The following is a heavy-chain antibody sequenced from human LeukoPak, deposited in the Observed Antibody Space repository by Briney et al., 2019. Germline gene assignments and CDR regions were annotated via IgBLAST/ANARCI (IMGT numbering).Heavy chain of an antibody. Sequence: GGSLRLSCAASGFTFSSYSMNWVRQAPGKGLEWVSSISSSSSYIYYADSVKGRFTISRDNAKNSLYLQMNSLRAEDTAVHYCARERMVATGTFDYWGQGTLVTVSS. V-gene: IGHV3-21*01. CDR1: GFTFSSYS. CDR3: ARERMVATGTFDY. CDR2: ISSSSSYI. J-gene: IGHJ4*02. D-gene: IGHD5-12*01.